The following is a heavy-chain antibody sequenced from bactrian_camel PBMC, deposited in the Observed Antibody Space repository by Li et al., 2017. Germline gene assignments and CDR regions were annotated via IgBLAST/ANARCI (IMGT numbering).Heavy chain of an antibody. V-gene: IGHV3-2*01. CDR1: GFTFSDYY. Sequence: HVQLVESGGGLVQPGGSLRLSCAASGFTFSDYYMTWVRQAPGKGLEWVSSIYNSGSTTLYADSVKGRFTISKDSAKNTLYLQMNSLKPEDTAVYYCVADGGWVGYSLGYWGQGTQVTVS. D-gene: IGHD5*01. J-gene: IGHJ6*01. CDR3: VADGGWVGYSLGY. CDR2: IYNSGSTT.